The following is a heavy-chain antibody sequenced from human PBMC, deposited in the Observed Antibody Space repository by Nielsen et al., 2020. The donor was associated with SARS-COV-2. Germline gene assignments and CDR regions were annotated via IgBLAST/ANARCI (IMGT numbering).Heavy chain of an antibody. CDR1: GRSISSGGYS. V-gene: IGHV4-30-2*01. D-gene: IGHD3-16*01. CDR2: IYHSGRT. CDR3: ARGGRITFGGADDAFDI. J-gene: IGHJ3*02. Sequence: LSLPCAVSGRSISSGGYSWSWIRQPPGKGLEWIGYIYHSGRTYYNPSLKSRVTISVDRSKNQFSLKLSSVTAADTAVYYCARGGRITFGGADDAFDIWGQGTMVTVSS.